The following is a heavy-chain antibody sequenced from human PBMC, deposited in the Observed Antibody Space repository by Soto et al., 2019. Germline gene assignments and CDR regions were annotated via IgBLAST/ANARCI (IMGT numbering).Heavy chain of an antibody. CDR3: ARSSPYIVVRKPTGNQDYYGMDV. Sequence: QVQLVQSGAEVKKPGSSVKVFCKASGGTFSNYTISWVRQAPGQGLEWMGGIIPVFGTTDYEQKIQGRVTITADGSTSTAYMKLSSLRSADTAVYYCARSSPYIVVRKPTGNQDYYGMDVWGQGTTVTGSS. J-gene: IGHJ6*02. CDR1: GGTFSNYT. D-gene: IGHD2-2*01. V-gene: IGHV1-69*01. CDR2: IIPVFGTT.